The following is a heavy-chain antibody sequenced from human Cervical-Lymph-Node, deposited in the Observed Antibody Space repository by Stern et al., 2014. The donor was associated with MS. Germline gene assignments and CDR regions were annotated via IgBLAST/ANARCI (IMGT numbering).Heavy chain of an antibody. D-gene: IGHD4-17*01. J-gene: IGHJ4*02. CDR2: IYPGDSDT. CDR3: ARDYGDYAFDY. V-gene: IGHV5-51*01. Sequence: EVQLVESGAEVKKPGESLKISCKGSGYSFTANWIAWVRQMPGKGLEWMGIIYPGDSDTRYSPSFQGQFTISADKSISTAYLQWSSLKAADTAMYYCARDYGDYAFDYWGQGTLVTVSS. CDR1: GYSFTANW.